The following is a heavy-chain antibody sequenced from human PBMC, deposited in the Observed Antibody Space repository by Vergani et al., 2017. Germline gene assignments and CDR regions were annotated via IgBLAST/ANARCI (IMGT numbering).Heavy chain of an antibody. Sequence: QVQLVESGGGVVQPGRSLRLSCAASGFTFSSYAMHWVRQAPGKGRERVAVISYDGSNKYYADAVKGRFTISRDNSKNTLYLQMNSLRAEDTAVYYCARTAAAAGTYWGQGTLVTVSS. D-gene: IGHD6-13*01. CDR1: GFTFSSYA. CDR2: ISYDGSNK. CDR3: ARTAAAAGTY. J-gene: IGHJ4*02. V-gene: IGHV3-30-3*01.